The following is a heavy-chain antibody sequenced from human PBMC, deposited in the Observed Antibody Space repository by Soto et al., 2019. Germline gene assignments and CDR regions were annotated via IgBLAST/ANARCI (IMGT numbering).Heavy chain of an antibody. CDR3: AIDGNYDSSGYYPFDI. J-gene: IGHJ3*02. V-gene: IGHV4-4*07. CDR2: IYTSGST. CDR1: GGSISSYY. D-gene: IGHD3-22*01. Sequence: SETLSLTCTVSGGSISSYYWSWIRQPAGKGLEWIGRIYTSGSTNYNPSLKSRVTMSVDTSKNQFSLKLSSVTAADTAVYYCAIDGNYDSSGYYPFDIWGQGTMVTVAS.